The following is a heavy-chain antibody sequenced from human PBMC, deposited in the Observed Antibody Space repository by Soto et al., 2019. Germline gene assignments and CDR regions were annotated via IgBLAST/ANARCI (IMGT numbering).Heavy chain of an antibody. CDR2: ISYNGSA. J-gene: IGHJ4*02. D-gene: IGHD6-19*01. Sequence: PSETLSLTCSVSGGSIRRSYCSWIRQPPEKGLEWIASISYNGSARHNPSLKSRVSVSVDTTENQCSLKLTSVTAADTATDYCATGGGWLQNSNLRGLDFDYWGQGALVTVSS. CDR3: ATGGGWLQNSNLRGLDFDY. CDR1: GGSIRRSY. V-gene: IGHV4-59*01.